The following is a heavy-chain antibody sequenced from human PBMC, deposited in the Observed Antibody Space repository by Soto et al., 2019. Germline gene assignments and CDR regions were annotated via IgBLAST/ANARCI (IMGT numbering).Heavy chain of an antibody. CDR3: ARDPSGYGGNTGNYFDY. CDR1: GYTFTSYY. J-gene: IGHJ4*02. Sequence: QVQLVQSGAEVKKPGASVTVSCKASGYTFTSYYMHWVRQAPGQGLEWMGIINPNGGSTSYAQKFQVRVTQTRDTDTSTVYMELSSLRSEDTAVYYCARDPSGYGGNTGNYFDYWGQGTLVTVSS. V-gene: IGHV1-46*01. CDR2: INPNGGST. D-gene: IGHD4-17*01.